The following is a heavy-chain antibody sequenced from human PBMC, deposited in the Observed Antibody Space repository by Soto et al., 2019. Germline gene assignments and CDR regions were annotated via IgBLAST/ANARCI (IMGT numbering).Heavy chain of an antibody. CDR2: ISYDGSNK. Sequence: QRLSCAASGFTFSSYAMHWVRQAPGKGLEWVAVISYDGSNKYYADSVKGRFTISRDNSKNTLYLQMNSLRAEDTAVYYCARVSLRFLEWFHFDYWGQGTLVTVSS. V-gene: IGHV3-30-3*01. CDR1: GFTFSSYA. CDR3: ARVSLRFLEWFHFDY. D-gene: IGHD3-3*01. J-gene: IGHJ4*02.